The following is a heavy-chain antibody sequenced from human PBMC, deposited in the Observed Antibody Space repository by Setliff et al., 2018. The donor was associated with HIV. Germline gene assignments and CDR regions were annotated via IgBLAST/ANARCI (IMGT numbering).Heavy chain of an antibody. V-gene: IGHV1-8*01. CDR1: GYTFTSYG. CDR3: ARGPKGSSGYAGDY. J-gene: IGHJ4*02. CDR2: MNPNSGNT. Sequence: ASVKVSCKASGYTFTSYGINWVRQATGQGLEWMGWMNPNSGNTGYAQKFQGRVTMTRNTSISTAYMELSSLRSEDTAVYYCARGPKGSSGYAGDYWGQGTLVTVSS. D-gene: IGHD3-22*01.